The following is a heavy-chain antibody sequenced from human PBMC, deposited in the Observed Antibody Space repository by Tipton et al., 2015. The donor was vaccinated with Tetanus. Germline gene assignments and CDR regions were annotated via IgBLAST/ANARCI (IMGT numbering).Heavy chain of an antibody. CDR1: GGSVSSYY. CDR3: ARATMVREVLYMDV. Sequence: TLSLTCNVSGGSVSSYYWSWIRQPPGKGLEWIGYIYYSGSTNYNPSLKSRVTISVDTSKNQFSLKLSSVTAADTAVYYCARATMVREVLYMDVWGQGTTVTVSS. V-gene: IGHV4-59*08. D-gene: IGHD3-10*01. J-gene: IGHJ6*02. CDR2: IYYSGST.